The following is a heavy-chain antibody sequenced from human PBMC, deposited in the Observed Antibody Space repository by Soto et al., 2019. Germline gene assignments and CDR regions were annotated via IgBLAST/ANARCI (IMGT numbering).Heavy chain of an antibody. D-gene: IGHD6-25*01. CDR3: VKASGGGWPYYFDS. CDR2: IRSKTYIT. J-gene: IGHJ4*02. Sequence: PGGCLRHSCAASGVPFNDFVMAWVCQAPGKGLEWVAAIRSKTYITYYPDSMRGRLTISRVNSENSIFLQMDFLRAEDSAIYFSVKASGGGWPYYFDSWGPGTLVTVSS. V-gene: IGHV3-23*01. CDR1: GVPFNDFV.